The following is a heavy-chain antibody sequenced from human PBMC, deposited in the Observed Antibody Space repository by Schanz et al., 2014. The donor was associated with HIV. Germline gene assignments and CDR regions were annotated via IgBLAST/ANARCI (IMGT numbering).Heavy chain of an antibody. Sequence: QVQLVQSGAEVKKPGSSVKVSCKASGGTFSNFAVSWVRQAPGQGLEWMGGINPIFGTATYAQKFQGRVTITADESTSTAYVELSSLRSEDTAVYYCAKDGSWEAFDVFDIWGQGTMVTVSS. J-gene: IGHJ3*02. D-gene: IGHD1-26*01. CDR2: INPIFGTA. CDR3: AKDGSWEAFDVFDI. V-gene: IGHV1-69*01. CDR1: GGTFSNFA.